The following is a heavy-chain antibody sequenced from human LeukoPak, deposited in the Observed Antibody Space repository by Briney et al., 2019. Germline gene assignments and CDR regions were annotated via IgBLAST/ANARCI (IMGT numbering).Heavy chain of an antibody. D-gene: IGHD3-10*01. CDR2: IIPILGIA. Sequence: PVKVSCKTSGGTFSSYAISWVRQAPGQGLEWMGRIIPILGIANYAQKFQGRVTITADKSTSTAYMELSSLRSEDTAVYYCASYYYGSGSSYGMDVWGQGTTVTVSS. CDR1: GGTFSSYA. CDR3: ASYYYGSGSSYGMDV. V-gene: IGHV1-69*04. J-gene: IGHJ6*02.